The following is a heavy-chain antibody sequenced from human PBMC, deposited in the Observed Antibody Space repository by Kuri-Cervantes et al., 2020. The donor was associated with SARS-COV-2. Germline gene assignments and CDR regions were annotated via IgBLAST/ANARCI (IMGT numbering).Heavy chain of an antibody. CDR3: ARAGLGNFYIPYWFFGMDV. CDR1: EFAFSEFA. J-gene: IGHJ6*02. Sequence: GESLKISCAGSEFAFSEFAMHWVRQAPGKGLEWIAVISKDGGKKYYRDSVEGRFIISRDNAKNTLSLQMNSLRPEDTAVYYCARAGLGNFYIPYWFFGMDVWGLGTTVTVSS. CDR2: ISKDGGKK. D-gene: IGHD2-8*02. V-gene: IGHV3-30*03.